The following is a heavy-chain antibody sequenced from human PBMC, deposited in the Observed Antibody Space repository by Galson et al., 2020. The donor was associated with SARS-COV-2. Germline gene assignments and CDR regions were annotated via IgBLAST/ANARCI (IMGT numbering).Heavy chain of an antibody. D-gene: IGHD1-26*01. Sequence: GGSLRLSCAASGFIFSSYDMHWVRQAPGKGLEWVAVTWHDGSNKYYADSVKGQFTVSRDNSKNTLYLQMNSLRAEDTAVYYCARDEGSGSSKFDYWGQGTLVTVSS. CDR1: GFIFSSYD. V-gene: IGHV3-33*01. CDR3: ARDEGSGSSKFDY. CDR2: TWHDGSNK. J-gene: IGHJ4*02.